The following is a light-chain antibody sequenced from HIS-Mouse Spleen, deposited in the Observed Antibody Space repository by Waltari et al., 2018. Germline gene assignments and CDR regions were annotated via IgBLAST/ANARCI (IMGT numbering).Light chain of an antibody. J-gene: IGKJ2*01. CDR1: QGISSY. Sequence: AIRMTQSPSSFSASTADRVTITSRASQGISSYLDWYQQKPGKAPKLLIYAASTLQSGVPSRFSGSGSGTDFTLTISCLQSEDFATYYCQQYYSYPYTFGQGTKLEIK. CDR2: AAS. CDR3: QQYYSYPYT. V-gene: IGKV1-8*01.